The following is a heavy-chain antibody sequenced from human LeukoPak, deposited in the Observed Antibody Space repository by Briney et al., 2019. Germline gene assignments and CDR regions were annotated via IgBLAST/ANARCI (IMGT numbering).Heavy chain of an antibody. CDR2: LSGSGRGT. V-gene: IGHV3-23*01. Sequence: GGSPRLSCVASGFTFNNFAMSWVRQAPGKGLEWVSTLSGSGRGTNYADSVKGRFIISRDNSKKTLSLQMSSLRAEDTAAYYCAKMYCRGPWCYTGGDDKFYGMDVWGQGTTVTVSS. D-gene: IGHD2-15*01. J-gene: IGHJ6*02. CDR1: GFTFNNFA. CDR3: AKMYCRGPWCYTGGDDKFYGMDV.